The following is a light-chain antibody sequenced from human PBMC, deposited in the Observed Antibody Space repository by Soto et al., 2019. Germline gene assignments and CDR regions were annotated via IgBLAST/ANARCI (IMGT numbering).Light chain of an antibody. V-gene: IGLV2-8*01. CDR3: SSYAGSNNL. J-gene: IGLJ2*01. CDR1: SSDVGGYNY. Sequence: QSVLTQPPSASGSPGQSVTISCTGTSSDVGGYNYVSWYQQQPGKAPKLMIYEVSKRPSRVPDRFSGSKSGNTASLTVSGLQAEDEADYYCSSYAGSNNLFGGGTKLTVL. CDR2: EVS.